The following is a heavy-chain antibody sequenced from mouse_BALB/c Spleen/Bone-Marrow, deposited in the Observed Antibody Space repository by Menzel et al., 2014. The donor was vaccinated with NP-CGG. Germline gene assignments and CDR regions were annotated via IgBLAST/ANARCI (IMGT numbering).Heavy chain of an antibody. D-gene: IGHD2-14*01. J-gene: IGHJ3*01. CDR3: ASYYRYDRRFAY. CDR1: GFNIKDTY. Sequence: VHVKQSGAELVKPGASVKLSCTASGFNIKDTYMHWVKQRPEQGLEWIGRIDPANGNTKYDPKFQGKATMTADTSSNTAYLQLSSLTSEDTAVYYCASYYRYDRRFAYWGQGTLVTVSA. V-gene: IGHV14-3*02. CDR2: IDPANGNT.